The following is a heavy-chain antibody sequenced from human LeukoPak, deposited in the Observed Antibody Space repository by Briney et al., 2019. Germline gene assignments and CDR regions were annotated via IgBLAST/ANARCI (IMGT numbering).Heavy chain of an antibody. D-gene: IGHD6-13*01. CDR1: GFTFSDYY. V-gene: IGHV3-11*06. J-gene: IGHJ4*02. CDR3: AKSRGYSSSWYGVDY. CDR2: ITSSSS. Sequence: GGSLRLSCAASGFTFSDYYMSWIRQAPGKGLEWASYITSSSSYYADSVKGRFTISRDNAKNSLYLQMNSLRAEDTAVYYCAKSRGYSSSWYGVDYWGQGTLVTVSS.